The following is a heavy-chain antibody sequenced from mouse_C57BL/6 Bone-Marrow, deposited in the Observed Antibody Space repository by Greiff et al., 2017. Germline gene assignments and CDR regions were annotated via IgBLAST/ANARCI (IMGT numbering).Heavy chain of an antibody. J-gene: IGHJ4*01. V-gene: IGHV1-26*01. D-gene: IGHD2-1*01. CDR1: GYTFTDYY. CDR3: ARGFYYGNSRDAMDY. CDR2: INPNNGGT. Sequence: EVQLQQSGPELVKPGASVKISCKASGYTFTDYYMNWVKQSHGKSLEWIGDINPNNGGTSYNQKFKGKATLTVDKSSSTAYMELRSLTSEDSAVYYCARGFYYGNSRDAMDYWGQGTSVTVSS.